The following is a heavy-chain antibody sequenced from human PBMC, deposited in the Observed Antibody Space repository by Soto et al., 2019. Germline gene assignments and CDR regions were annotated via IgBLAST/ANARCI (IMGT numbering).Heavy chain of an antibody. CDR3: ASVGSDYDNSGYYLP. CDR2: IYHSGST. D-gene: IGHD3-22*01. CDR1: GGSVSSSNW. V-gene: IGHV4-4*02. Sequence: TLSLTCIVSGGSVSSSNWWSWVRQPPGKGLEWIGEIYHSGSTTYNPPLKSRATISVDKSENQFSLRLKSVTAADTAVYYCASVGSDYDNSGYYLPWGPGTLVTVSS. J-gene: IGHJ5*02.